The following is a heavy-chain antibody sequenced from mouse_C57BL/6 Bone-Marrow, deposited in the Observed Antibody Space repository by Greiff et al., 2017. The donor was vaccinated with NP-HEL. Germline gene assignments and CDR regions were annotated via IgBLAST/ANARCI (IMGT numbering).Heavy chain of an antibody. Sequence: QVQLQQSGAELARPGASVKLSCKASGYTFTSYGISWVKQRTGQGLEWIGEIYPRSGNTYYNEKFKGKATLTANKSSSTAYMELRSLTSEDSAVYFCARPVRYAMDYWGQGTSVTVSS. CDR1: GYTFTSYG. CDR3: ARPVRYAMDY. CDR2: IYPRSGNT. V-gene: IGHV1-81*01. J-gene: IGHJ4*01.